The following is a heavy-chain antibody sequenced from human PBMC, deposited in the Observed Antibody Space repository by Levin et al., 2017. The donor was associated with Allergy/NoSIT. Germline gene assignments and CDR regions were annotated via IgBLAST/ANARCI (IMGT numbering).Heavy chain of an antibody. CDR2: ISSSSSTI. CDR1: GFTFSSYS. V-gene: IGHV3-48*01. J-gene: IGHJ4*02. Sequence: GGSLRLSCAASGFTFSSYSMNWVRQAPGKGLEWVSYISSSSSTIYYADSVKGRFTISRDNAKNSLYLQMNSLRAEDTAVYYCARDDDILTGSNFDYWGQGTLVTVSS. D-gene: IGHD3-9*01. CDR3: ARDDDILTGSNFDY.